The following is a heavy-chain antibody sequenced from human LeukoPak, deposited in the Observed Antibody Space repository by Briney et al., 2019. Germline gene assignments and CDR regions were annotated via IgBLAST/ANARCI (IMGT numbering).Heavy chain of an antibody. CDR2: IRYDGSNK. CDR3: AKEGYSSSWSYYYYMDV. D-gene: IGHD6-13*01. V-gene: IGHV3-30*02. J-gene: IGHJ6*03. Sequence: GGSLRLSCAASGFTFSSYGMHWVRQAPGKGLEWVAFIRYDGSNKYYADSVKGRFTISRDNSKNTLYLQMNSLRAEDTAVYYCAKEGYSSSWSYYYYMDVWGKGTTVTVSS. CDR1: GFTFSSYG.